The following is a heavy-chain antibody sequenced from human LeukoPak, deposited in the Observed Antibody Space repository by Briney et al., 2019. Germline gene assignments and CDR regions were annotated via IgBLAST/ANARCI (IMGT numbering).Heavy chain of an antibody. CDR1: GFTFSSYS. J-gene: IGHJ6*02. CDR3: ASGGSSWDGDYYYYGMDV. Sequence: GGTLRLSCAASGFTFSSYSMNWVREAPGKGLEWVSSICSISGYTNYADSVKGRFTISRDNAKNSLYLQMNSLRAEDTAVYYCASGGSSWDGDYYYYGMDVWGQGTTVTVSS. CDR2: ICSISGYT. D-gene: IGHD6-13*01. V-gene: IGHV3-21*01.